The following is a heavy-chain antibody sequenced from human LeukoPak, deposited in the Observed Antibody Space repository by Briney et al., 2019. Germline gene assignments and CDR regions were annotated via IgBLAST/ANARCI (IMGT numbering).Heavy chain of an antibody. Sequence: PGGSLRLSCEASSGFTFGNYDMHWLRQAPGKGLEWLSSIGISGDYSTYYAESVKGRFSISRDNAKNSLFLQMDRLRAEDTAVYYCARNRGYCDDTSCTKWFAPWGQGTLVIVSS. CDR1: SGFTFGNYD. CDR3: ARNRGYCDDTSCTKWFAP. V-gene: IGHV3-48*03. CDR2: IGISGDYST. J-gene: IGHJ5*02. D-gene: IGHD2-15*01.